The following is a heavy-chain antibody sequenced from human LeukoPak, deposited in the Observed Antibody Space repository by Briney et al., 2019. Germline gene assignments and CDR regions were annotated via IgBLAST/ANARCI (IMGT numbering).Heavy chain of an antibody. CDR1: GYTFTSYG. Sequence: ASAKVSCKASGYTFTSYGISWVRQAPGQGLEWMGWISAYNGNTNYAQKLQGRVTMTTDTSTSTAYMELRSLRSDDTAVYYCARIGTAGITMVRGVIIDPDYWGQGTLVTVSS. V-gene: IGHV1-18*04. CDR3: ARIGTAGITMVRGVIIDPDY. J-gene: IGHJ4*02. D-gene: IGHD3-10*01. CDR2: ISAYNGNT.